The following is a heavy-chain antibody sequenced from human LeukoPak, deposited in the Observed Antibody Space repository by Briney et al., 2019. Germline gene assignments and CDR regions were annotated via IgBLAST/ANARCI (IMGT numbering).Heavy chain of an antibody. J-gene: IGHJ4*02. D-gene: IGHD1-1*01. CDR3: AKRYNSEYLAPVQN. Sequence: GSLRLSCAASGFTFSSYAMTWVRQAPGKGLEWVSTVSTSGGGTYYADSVKGRFTVSRDNSKNTLYLQMNSLRAEDTAVYYCAKRYNSEYLAPVQNWGQGTLVTVSS. V-gene: IGHV3-23*01. CDR1: GFTFSSYA. CDR2: VSTSGGGT.